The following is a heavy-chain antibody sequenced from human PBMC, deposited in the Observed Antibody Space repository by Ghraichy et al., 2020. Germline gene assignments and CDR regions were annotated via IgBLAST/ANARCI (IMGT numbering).Heavy chain of an antibody. Sequence: SETLSLTCTVSNGSISSSSYYWGWIRQSPGKGLEWIGSVYYSGSTYYNPSLKSRVTISVDTSKNQFSLQLTSVTAADTAVYYCARHGSGGYYYGMDVWGQGTTVTVSS. CDR2: VYYSGST. CDR3: ARHGSGGYYYGMDV. V-gene: IGHV4-39*01. D-gene: IGHD6-19*01. J-gene: IGHJ6*02. CDR1: NGSISSSSYY.